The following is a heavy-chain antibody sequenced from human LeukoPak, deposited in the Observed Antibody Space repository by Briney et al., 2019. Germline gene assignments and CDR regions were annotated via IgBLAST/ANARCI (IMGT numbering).Heavy chain of an antibody. CDR3: VRSATIAVFRYGMDV. Sequence: SETLSLTCSVSGGSITSLYWSWVRQPPGKGLEYVGYVHHTGVTNYNPSLRGRVTVSMDASKKQFYLKLNSVTAADTAVYYCVRSATIAVFRYGMDVWGQGTTVTVSS. J-gene: IGHJ6*02. V-gene: IGHV4-59*11. CDR2: VHHTGVT. CDR1: GGSITSLY. D-gene: IGHD6-19*01.